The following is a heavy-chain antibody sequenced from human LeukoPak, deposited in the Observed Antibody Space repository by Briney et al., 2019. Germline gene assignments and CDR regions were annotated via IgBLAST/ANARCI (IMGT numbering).Heavy chain of an antibody. CDR1: GFIFSNYA. Sequence: GGSLRLSCAASGFIFSNYAMSWVRQAPGKGPEWVSAVNGSGDTTYYADSVKGRFTISRDSSKNTMYLEMNSLRAEDTAVYYCAKDLRAVAGRGPFDYWGQGTLVTVSS. J-gene: IGHJ4*02. CDR2: VNGSGDTT. D-gene: IGHD6-19*01. CDR3: AKDLRAVAGRGPFDY. V-gene: IGHV3-23*01.